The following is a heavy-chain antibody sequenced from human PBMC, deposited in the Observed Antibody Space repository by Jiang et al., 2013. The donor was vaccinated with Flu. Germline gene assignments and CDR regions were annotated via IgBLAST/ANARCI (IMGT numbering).Heavy chain of an antibody. Sequence: AEVKKPGASVKVSCKASGYTFTSYAMHWVRQAPGQRLEWMGWINAGNGNTKYSQRFQGRVTITRDTSASTAYMELSSLRSEDTAVYYCARDLFPIGSPYFDYWGQGTLVTVSS. CDR3: ARDLFPIGSPYFDY. CDR2: INAGNGNT. V-gene: IGHV1-3*01. J-gene: IGHJ4*02. CDR1: GYTFTSYA. D-gene: IGHD1-26*01.